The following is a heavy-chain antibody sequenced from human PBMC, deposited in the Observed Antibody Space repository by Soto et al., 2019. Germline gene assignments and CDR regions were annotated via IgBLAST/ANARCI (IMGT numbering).Heavy chain of an antibody. V-gene: IGHV4-31*03. D-gene: IGHD3-22*01. J-gene: IGHJ3*01. CDR2: IHHRGNT. CDR3: AREGGSYDSGGFLIRGAFDV. Sequence: QVQLQQSGPGLVKPSQTLSLTCTVSGGSISSGDYYWNWIRQHPEKGLEWIGSIHHRGNTYYSPSLESRISISIDTSKKQSSLRLSSVTAADTAVYYCAREGGSYDSGGFLIRGAFDVWGQGTTVTVSP. CDR1: GGSISSGDYY.